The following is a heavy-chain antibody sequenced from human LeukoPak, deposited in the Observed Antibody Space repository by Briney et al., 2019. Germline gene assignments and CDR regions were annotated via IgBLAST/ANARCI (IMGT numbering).Heavy chain of an antibody. J-gene: IGHJ6*02. CDR3: AKGIAVTTDYYYYYGMDV. Sequence: GASVKVSCTASGYTFTSYGISWVRQAPGQGLEWMGWISAYNGNTNYAQKLQGRVTMTTDTSTSTAYMELRSLRSDDTAVYYCAKGIAVTTDYYYYYGMDVWGQGTTVTVSS. CDR1: GYTFTSYG. D-gene: IGHD4-17*01. V-gene: IGHV1-18*01. CDR2: ISAYNGNT.